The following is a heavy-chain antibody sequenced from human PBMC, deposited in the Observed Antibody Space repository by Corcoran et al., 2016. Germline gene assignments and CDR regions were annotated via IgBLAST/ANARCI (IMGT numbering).Heavy chain of an antibody. CDR3: ARGRVIVGAVCPSGYYYGMDV. J-gene: IGHJ6*02. CDR2: INHSGST. V-gene: IGHV4-34*01. Sequence: QVQLQQWGAGLLKPSETLSLTCAVYGGSFSGYYWSWIRQPPGKGLEWIGEINHSGSTNYNPSLKSRVTIAVDTSKNQFSLKLSSVTAADTAVYYCARGRVIVGAVCPSGYYYGMDVWDQGTTVTVSS. D-gene: IGHD1-26*01. CDR1: GGSFSGYY.